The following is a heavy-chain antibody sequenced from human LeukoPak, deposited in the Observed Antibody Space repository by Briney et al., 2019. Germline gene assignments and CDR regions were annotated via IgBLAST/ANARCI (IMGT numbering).Heavy chain of an antibody. V-gene: IGHV3-66*01. CDR2: IYSSGTT. CDR1: GFTVSRDY. Sequence: PGGSLRLSCVVSGFTVSRDYMSWVRQAPGKGLEWVAVIYSSGTTYYADSVKGRFSISRDNSKNTASLQMNSLRVDDTAVYFCARFMGASGFGYWGQGTLVTVSS. CDR3: ARFMGASGFGY. D-gene: IGHD1-26*01. J-gene: IGHJ4*02.